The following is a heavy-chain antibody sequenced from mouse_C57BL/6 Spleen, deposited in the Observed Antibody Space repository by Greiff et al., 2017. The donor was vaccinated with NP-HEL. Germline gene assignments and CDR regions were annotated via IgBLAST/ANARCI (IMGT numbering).Heavy chain of an antibody. Sequence: EVKLMESGPGLVKPSQSLSLTCSVTGYSITSGYYWNWIRQFPGNKLEWMGYISYDGSNNYNPSLKNRISITRDTSKNQFFLKLNSVTTEDTATYYCARRGDYDYDVAWFAYWGQGTLVTVSA. CDR2: ISYDGSN. V-gene: IGHV3-6*01. J-gene: IGHJ3*01. D-gene: IGHD2-4*01. CDR1: GYSITSGYY. CDR3: ARRGDYDYDVAWFAY.